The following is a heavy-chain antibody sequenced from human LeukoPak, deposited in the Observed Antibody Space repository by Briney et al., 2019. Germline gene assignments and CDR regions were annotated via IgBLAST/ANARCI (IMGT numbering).Heavy chain of an antibody. Sequence: GGSLSLSYAASGFTFSTYSMNWVRPAPGKGLEGVSSSISSSSSKYYADSVKGRFTISRDNAKNSLDLQMNSLGAEDTAVYYCARGRTDYDFWSGYLFDYWGQGTLVTVSS. D-gene: IGHD3-3*01. CDR3: ARGRTDYDFWSGYLFDY. V-gene: IGHV3-21*01. J-gene: IGHJ4*02. CDR2: SISSSSSK. CDR1: GFTFSTYS.